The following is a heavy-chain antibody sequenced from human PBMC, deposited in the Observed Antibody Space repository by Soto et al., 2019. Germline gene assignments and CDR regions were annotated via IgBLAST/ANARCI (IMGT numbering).Heavy chain of an antibody. V-gene: IGHV5-51*01. CDR1: GYTSSNFR. CDR3: ARSPRSSPYFDY. Sequence: PGESLKISCQCSGYTSSNFRIGWVRQFPGKGLEWMGIIYPGDHETRYSPSFHGMVTISADTSINTAYLQRNSLAAADTAFYFCARSPRSSPYFDYWGQGALVTVSS. J-gene: IGHJ4*02. CDR2: IYPGDHET. D-gene: IGHD6-13*01.